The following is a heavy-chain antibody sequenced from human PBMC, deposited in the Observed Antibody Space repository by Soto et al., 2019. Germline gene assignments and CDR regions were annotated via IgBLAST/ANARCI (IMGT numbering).Heavy chain of an antibody. CDR1: EYNFTTTW. J-gene: IGHJ4*01. V-gene: IGHV5-51*01. CDR3: ASAFTLDFFDS. CDR2: VYPGDSDT. Sequence: GESLKISCKGSEYNFTTTWIGWVRQVPGKGLEWMGIVYPGDSDTRYSPSFQGRVTISADKSIATAYLHWSSLKASDTAMYFCASAFTLDFFDSGSPGTPVTVSS.